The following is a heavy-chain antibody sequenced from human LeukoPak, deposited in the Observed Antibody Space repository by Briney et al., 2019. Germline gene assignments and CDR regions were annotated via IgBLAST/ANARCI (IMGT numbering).Heavy chain of an antibody. D-gene: IGHD3-16*02. CDR2: INTDGSTT. J-gene: IGHJ4*02. V-gene: IGHV3-74*01. CDR1: GFTFRGPW. Sequence: GGSLRLSSAASGFTFRGPWMSWVRQAPRKGLVWVSRINTDGSTTTYADSVKGRFTISRDNAKNTLYLQMNSLRVEDTPVYYCARSRGGSYHYWGQGTLVTVSS. CDR3: ARSRGGSYHY.